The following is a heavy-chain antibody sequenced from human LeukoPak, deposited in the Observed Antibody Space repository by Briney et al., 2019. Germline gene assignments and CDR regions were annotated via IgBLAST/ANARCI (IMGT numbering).Heavy chain of an antibody. CDR1: GFTFSSYS. CDR3: ARDSRGTVVVVAATDNWFDP. V-gene: IGHV3-21*01. D-gene: IGHD2-15*01. J-gene: IGHJ5*02. Sequence: GGSLRLSCAASGFTFSSYSMNWVRQAPGKGLEWVSSISSSSSYIYYADSVKGRFTISRDNAKNSLYLQMNSLRAEDTAVYYCARDSRGTVVVVAATDNWFDPWGQGTLVTVSS. CDR2: ISSSSSYI.